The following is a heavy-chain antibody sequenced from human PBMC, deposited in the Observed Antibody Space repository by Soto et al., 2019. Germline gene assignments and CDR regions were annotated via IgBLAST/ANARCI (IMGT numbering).Heavy chain of an antibody. D-gene: IGHD3-10*01. Sequence: GGSLRLSCAASGFNFSSYSMNWVRQAPGKGLEWVSSISSSSSYIYYADSVKGRFTISRDNAKNSLYLQMNSLRAEDTAVYYCARGPFGELLSWFDPWGQGTLVTVSS. V-gene: IGHV3-21*01. J-gene: IGHJ5*02. CDR2: ISSSSSYI. CDR3: ARGPFGELLSWFDP. CDR1: GFNFSSYS.